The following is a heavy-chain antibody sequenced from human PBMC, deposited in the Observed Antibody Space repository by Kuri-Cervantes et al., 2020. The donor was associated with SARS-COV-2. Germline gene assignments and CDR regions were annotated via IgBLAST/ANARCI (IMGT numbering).Heavy chain of an antibody. CDR1: GFTFSSYG. D-gene: IGHD1-14*01. Sequence: GGSLRLSCAASGFTFSSYGMHWVRQAPGKGLEWVAVISYDGSNKYYADSVKGRFTISRDNSKNTLYLQMNSLRVDDTAVYYCASPSHLITGDAFDVWGQGAMVTVSS. J-gene: IGHJ3*01. CDR3: ASPSHLITGDAFDV. CDR2: ISYDGSNK. V-gene: IGHV3-30*03.